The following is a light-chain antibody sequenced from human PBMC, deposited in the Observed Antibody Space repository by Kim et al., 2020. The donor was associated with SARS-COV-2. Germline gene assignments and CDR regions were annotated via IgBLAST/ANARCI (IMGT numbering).Light chain of an antibody. CDR2: KAS. J-gene: IGKJ4*01. V-gene: IGKV1-5*03. CDR3: QQYSNYPHT. Sequence: ASVGDRVNITCRASQSIVVLLAWYQQKPGKAPKLVIYKASSLESGVPSRISGSRSGTEFTLTISSLHPDDLGAYFCQQYSNYPHTFGGGTKVDIK. CDR1: QSIVVL.